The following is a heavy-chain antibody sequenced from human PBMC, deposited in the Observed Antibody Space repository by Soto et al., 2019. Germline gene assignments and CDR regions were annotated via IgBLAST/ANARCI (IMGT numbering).Heavy chain of an antibody. CDR3: ARAPSPTVITVYYFDY. D-gene: IGHD4-17*01. Sequence: GASVKVSCKASGGTFSSYAISWVRQAPGQGLEWMGGIIPIFGTANYAQKFQGRVTITADESTSTAYMELSSLRSEDTAVYYCARAPSPTVITVYYFDYWGQGTLVTVSS. V-gene: IGHV1-69*13. CDR2: IIPIFGTA. J-gene: IGHJ4*02. CDR1: GGTFSSYA.